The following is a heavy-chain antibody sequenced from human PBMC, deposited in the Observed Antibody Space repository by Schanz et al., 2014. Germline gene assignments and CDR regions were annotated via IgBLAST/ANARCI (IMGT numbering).Heavy chain of an antibody. V-gene: IGHV4-30-2*01. Sequence: QLQLQESGPGLVKPSQTLSLTCAVSGGSISSGGYSWNWIRQPPGKGLEWIGEIHHSGSIIYNPSLRSGVTISMDTSKNQFSLRLRSVSVADTAVYYCARDLTHDTSYWYYWAFDIWGQGTMVTVSS. CDR3: ARDLTHDTSYWYYWAFDI. D-gene: IGHD6-19*01. CDR1: GGSISSGGYS. J-gene: IGHJ3*02. CDR2: IHHSGSI.